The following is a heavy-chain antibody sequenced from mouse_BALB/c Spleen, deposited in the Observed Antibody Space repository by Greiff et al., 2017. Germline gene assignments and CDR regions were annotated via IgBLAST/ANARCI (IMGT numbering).Heavy chain of an antibody. CDR2: IYPGSGST. CDR1: GYTFTSYW. CDR3: TRSTMGFSFSY. Sequence: LQQPGSELVRPGASVKLSCKASGYTFTSYWMHWVKQRHGQGLEWIGNIYPGSGSTNYDEKFKSKGTLTVDTSSSTAYMHLSSLTSEDSAVYYCTRSTMGFSFSYWGQGTLVTVSA. D-gene: IGHD2-1*01. V-gene: IGHV1S22*01. J-gene: IGHJ3*01.